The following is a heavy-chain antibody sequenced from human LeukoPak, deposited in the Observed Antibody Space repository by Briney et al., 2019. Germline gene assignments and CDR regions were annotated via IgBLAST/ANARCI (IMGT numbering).Heavy chain of an antibody. CDR2: IYTSGNT. CDR1: GGSISSYY. Sequence: SETLSLTCTVSGGSISSYYWSWIRQPAGKGLEWIGRIYTSGNTNYNPSLKSRVTMSVDTSKNQFSLKLSSVTAADTAVYYCARDGCSSTSCYTPYYFDYWGQGTLVTVSS. V-gene: IGHV4-4*07. J-gene: IGHJ4*02. CDR3: ARDGCSSTSCYTPYYFDY. D-gene: IGHD2-2*02.